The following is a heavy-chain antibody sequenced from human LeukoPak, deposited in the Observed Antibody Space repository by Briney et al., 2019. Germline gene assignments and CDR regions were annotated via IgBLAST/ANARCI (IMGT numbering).Heavy chain of an antibody. J-gene: IGHJ3*02. CDR2: ISWNSGSI. CDR3: AKGTQQLDLHDAFDI. CDR1: GFTFDDYA. D-gene: IGHD6-13*01. Sequence: PGGSLRLSCAASGFTFDDYAMHWVRQAPGKGREWVSGISWNSGSIGYADSVKGRFTISRDNAKNSLYLQMNSLRAEDMALYCCAKGTQQLDLHDAFDIWGQGTMVTVSS. V-gene: IGHV3-9*03.